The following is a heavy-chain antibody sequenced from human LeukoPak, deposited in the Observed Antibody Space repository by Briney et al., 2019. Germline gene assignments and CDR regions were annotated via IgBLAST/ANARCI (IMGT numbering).Heavy chain of an antibody. D-gene: IGHD5-18*01. CDR1: GFTFDDYG. CDR3: ARITRGYSYGPHSLDY. Sequence: PGGSLRLSCAASGFTFDDYGMSWVRQAPGKGLEWVSVIYSGGSTYYADSVKGRFTISRDNSKNTLYLQMNGLRAEDTAVYYCARITRGYSYGPHSLDYWGQGTLVTVSS. V-gene: IGHV3-66*02. CDR2: IYSGGST. J-gene: IGHJ4*02.